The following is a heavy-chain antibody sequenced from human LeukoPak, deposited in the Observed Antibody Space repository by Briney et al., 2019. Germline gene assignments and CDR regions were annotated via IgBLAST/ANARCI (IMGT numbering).Heavy chain of an antibody. J-gene: IGHJ6*03. D-gene: IGHD3-3*01. V-gene: IGHV4-59*01. CDR1: GGSISSYY. CDR2: IYYSGST. Sequence: PSETLSLTCTVSGGSISSYYWSWIRQPPGKGLEWIGYIYYSGSTNYNPSLKSRVTISVDTSKNQFSLKLSSVTAADTAVYYCARFGRRYDFWSGYYTGIRDYYYMDVWGKGTTVTVSS. CDR3: ARFGRRYDFWSGYYTGIRDYYYMDV.